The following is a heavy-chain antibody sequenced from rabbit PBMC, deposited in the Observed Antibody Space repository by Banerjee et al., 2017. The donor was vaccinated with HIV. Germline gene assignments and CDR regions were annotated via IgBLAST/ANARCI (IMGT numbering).Heavy chain of an antibody. CDR2: IGTGSSGST. CDR3: AREDAGYGGYGPLNL. Sequence: QSLEESGGDLVKPGASLTLTCTASGFSFSSSYYMCWVRQAPGKGLEWIGCIGTGSSGSTYYATWAKGRFTISKTSSSTVTLQMTSLTAADTATYFCAREDAGYGGYGPLNLWGQGTLVTVS. J-gene: IGHJ3*01. CDR1: GFSFSSSYY. V-gene: IGHV1S40*01. D-gene: IGHD7-1*01.